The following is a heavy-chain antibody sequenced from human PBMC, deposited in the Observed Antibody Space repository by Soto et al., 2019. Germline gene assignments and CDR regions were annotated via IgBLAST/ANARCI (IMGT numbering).Heavy chain of an antibody. D-gene: IGHD3-22*01. CDR2: IIPIFGTA. CDR1: GGTFSSYA. V-gene: IGHV1-69*06. J-gene: IGHJ4*02. Sequence: ASVKVSCKASGGTFSSYAISWVRQAPGQGLEWMGGIIPIFGTANYAQKFQGGVTITADKSTSTAYMELSSLRSEDTAVYYCARDQNRYDSSGYYWEYFDYWGQGTLVTVSS. CDR3: ARDQNRYDSSGYYWEYFDY.